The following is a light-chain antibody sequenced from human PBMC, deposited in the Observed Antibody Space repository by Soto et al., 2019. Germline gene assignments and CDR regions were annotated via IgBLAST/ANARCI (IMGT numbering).Light chain of an antibody. J-gene: IGLJ2*01. CDR1: SSNIGAGYD. CDR3: QSYDSSHVV. Sequence: QSVLTQPPSVSGAPGQRVTISCTGSSSNIGAGYDVHWYQQLPGTAPKLLIYGNSNQPSGVPDRFSGSKSGTSASLAITGLQAEDEADYYCQSYDSSHVVFGGGTKLNVL. CDR2: GNS. V-gene: IGLV1-40*01.